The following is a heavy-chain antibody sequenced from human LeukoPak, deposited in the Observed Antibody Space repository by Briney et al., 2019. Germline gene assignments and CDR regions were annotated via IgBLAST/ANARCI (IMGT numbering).Heavy chain of an antibody. CDR3: ARAATHIVGATSFDY. CDR1: GYTFTSYY. Sequence: AASVKVSCKASGYTFTSYYMHWVRHAPGQGLEWMAIINPSGGSTTYAQRFQGRVTVTRDTFTSTVYMEVSSLRSEDTAVYYCARAATHIVGATSFDYWGEGTLVTVSS. J-gene: IGHJ4*02. V-gene: IGHV1-46*01. D-gene: IGHD1-26*01. CDR2: INPSGGST.